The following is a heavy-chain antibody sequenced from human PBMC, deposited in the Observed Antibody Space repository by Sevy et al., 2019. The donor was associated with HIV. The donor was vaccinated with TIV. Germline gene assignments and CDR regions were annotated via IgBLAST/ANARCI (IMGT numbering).Heavy chain of an antibody. Sequence: GGSLRLSCAASGISFNNYGMHWVRRAPGKGLEWLAVISYDGTNQYYADSVKGRFTISRDDSKNTLYLQMNSLRVEDTAVYYCAQVGGSKWLLFEFYAMHVWGQGTTVTASS. V-gene: IGHV3-30*18. J-gene: IGHJ6*02. CDR1: GISFNNYG. CDR2: ISYDGTNQ. CDR3: AQVGGSKWLLFEFYAMHV. D-gene: IGHD2-15*01.